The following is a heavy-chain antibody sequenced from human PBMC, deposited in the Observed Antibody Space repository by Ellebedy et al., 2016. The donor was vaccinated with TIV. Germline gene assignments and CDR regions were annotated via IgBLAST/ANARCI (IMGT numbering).Heavy chain of an antibody. J-gene: IGHJ1*01. CDR1: GGSISGTDYF. Sequence: SETLSLTXTVSGGSISGTDYFWGWVRQPPGKGFEWIGRINYAGSTYSNPSLKSRVSMSVDTSERHFSLSLRSVTAADTAIYYCAIRYDNNWSQAYFHLWGQGTPVTVSS. CDR3: AIRYDNNWSQAYFHL. CDR2: INYAGST. V-gene: IGHV4-39*07. D-gene: IGHD3-16*02.